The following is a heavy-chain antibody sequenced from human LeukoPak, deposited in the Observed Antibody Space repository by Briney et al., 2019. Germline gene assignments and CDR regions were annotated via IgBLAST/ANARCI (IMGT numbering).Heavy chain of an antibody. J-gene: IGHJ4*02. CDR2: MNPNSGST. V-gene: IGHV1-8*01. D-gene: IGHD3-9*01. CDR3: ARAEPYDILTGYSPIDY. Sequence: ASVKVSCKASGYTFTSYDINWVRQATGQGLEWMGWMNPNSGSTGYAQKFQGRVTMTRNTSISTAYMELSSLRSEDTAVYYCARAEPYDILTGYSPIDYWGQGTLVTVSS. CDR1: GYTFTSYD.